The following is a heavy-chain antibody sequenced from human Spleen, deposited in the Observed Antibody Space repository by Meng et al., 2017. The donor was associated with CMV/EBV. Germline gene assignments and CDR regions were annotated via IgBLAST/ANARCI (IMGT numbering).Heavy chain of an antibody. CDR1: GYSFSTYH. Sequence: ASVKVSCKASGYSFSTYHMHWVRQAPGQGLDWMGWINPKSGATNYAQKFQGRVTMTRDTFISTAYMELTSLRSDDTAVYYCARAALPYCTGTTCQKGDFEYWGQGTRVTVSS. J-gene: IGHJ4*02. CDR2: INPKSGAT. D-gene: IGHD2-8*02. CDR3: ARAALPYCTGTTCQKGDFEY. V-gene: IGHV1-2*02.